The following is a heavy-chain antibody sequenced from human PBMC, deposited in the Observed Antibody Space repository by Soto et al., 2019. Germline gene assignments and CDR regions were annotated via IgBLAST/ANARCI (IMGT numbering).Heavy chain of an antibody. Sequence: GASVKVSCKASGSTLTGNYMPWVRQAPGQGFEWMGWINPNRGGTNYAQKFQGWVTMTRDTSISPAYMELSRLRSDDTAVYYCAACSTSCYDVMAVSSPGTTVTRSS. V-gene: IGHV1-2*04. CDR3: AACSTSCYDVMAV. CDR1: GSTLTGNY. D-gene: IGHD2-2*01. CDR2: INPNRGGT. J-gene: IGHJ6*02.